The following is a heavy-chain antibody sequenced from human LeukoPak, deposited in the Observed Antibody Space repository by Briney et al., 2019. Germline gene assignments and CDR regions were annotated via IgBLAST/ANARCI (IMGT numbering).Heavy chain of an antibody. V-gene: IGHV4-30-4*01. CDR1: GGSISSGGFY. J-gene: IGHJ4*02. CDR3: ARTYGSGDFDY. Sequence: NPSETLSLTCTVSGGSISSGGFYWGWTRQPPGKGLEYIGYMYYSGNTYYNPSLKSRVTISVDTSKNQFSLKLSSVTAADTAVYYCARTYGSGDFDYWGQGTLVTVSS. D-gene: IGHD3-10*01. CDR2: MYYSGNT.